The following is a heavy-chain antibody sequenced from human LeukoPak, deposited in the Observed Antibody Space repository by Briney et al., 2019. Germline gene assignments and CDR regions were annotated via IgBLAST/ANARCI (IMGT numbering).Heavy chain of an antibody. J-gene: IGHJ6*03. V-gene: IGHV3-23*01. D-gene: IGHD2-21*01. CDR2: ISGSGGST. Sequence: PGGSLRLSCAASGFTFSTYAMNWVRQAPGKGLEWVSAISGSGGSTYYADSVKGRFTISRDNSKNTLYLQMNSLRAEDTAVYYCAKVIRFYYYYMDVWGKGTTVTVSS. CDR1: GFTFSTYA. CDR3: AKVIRFYYYYMDV.